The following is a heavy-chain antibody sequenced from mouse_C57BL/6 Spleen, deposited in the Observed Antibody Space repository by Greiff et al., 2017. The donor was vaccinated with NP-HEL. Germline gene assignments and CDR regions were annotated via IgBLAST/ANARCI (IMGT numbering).Heavy chain of an antibody. D-gene: IGHD2-4*01. CDR2: IYPGDGDT. V-gene: IGHV1-80*01. J-gene: IGHJ2*01. CDR3: ARYDYDGGYYFDY. CDR1: GYAFSSYW. Sequence: VQGVESGAELVKPGASVKISCKASGYAFSSYWMNWVKQRPGKGLEWIGQIYPGDGDTNYNGKFKGKATLTADKSSSTAYMQLSSLTSEDSAVYFCARYDYDGGYYFDYWGQGTTLTVSS.